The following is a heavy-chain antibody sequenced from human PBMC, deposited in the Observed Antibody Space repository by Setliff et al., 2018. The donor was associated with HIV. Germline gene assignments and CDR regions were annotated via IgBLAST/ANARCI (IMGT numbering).Heavy chain of an antibody. CDR3: ARQRSIAARDLGI. Sequence: ASVKVSCKASGYTFTNYGIAWVRQAPGQGLEWMGWISAYNGYTNYAQNLQGRVTMTTDTSTKTGYMELRSLTSHDTAVYYCARQRSIAARDLGIWGQGTLVTVSS. CDR1: GYTFTNYG. D-gene: IGHD6-6*01. J-gene: IGHJ4*02. CDR2: ISAYNGYT. V-gene: IGHV1-18*01.